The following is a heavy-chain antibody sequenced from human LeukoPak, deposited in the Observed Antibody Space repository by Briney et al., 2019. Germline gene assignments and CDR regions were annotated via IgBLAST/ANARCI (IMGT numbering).Heavy chain of an antibody. CDR1: GDSISSDGYY. CDR2: IYHSGTT. D-gene: IGHD3-10*01. J-gene: IGHJ4*02. V-gene: IGHV4-31*03. CDR3: ARDKGYYGSGIGLDY. Sequence: MTSETLSLTCTVSGDSISSDGYYWNWIRQHPETGLEWLGYIYHSGTTYYNPSLKSRATISIDASKNQFSLKLSSVTAADTAVYYCARDKGYYGSGIGLDYWGQGTLVTVSS.